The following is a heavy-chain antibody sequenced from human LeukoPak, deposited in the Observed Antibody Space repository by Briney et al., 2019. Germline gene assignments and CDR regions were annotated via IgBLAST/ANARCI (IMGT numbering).Heavy chain of an antibody. CDR1: GVSISNYF. D-gene: IGHD2-15*01. CDR3: ARGQGHCSGGTCYSKWVDY. Sequence: SETLSLTCAVSGVSISNYFWSWIRQPAGKGLEWIGRIYTSGTTNYIPSLKSRVTISVDTSKNQFSLRLRSVTAADTAVYYCARGQGHCSGGTCYSKWVDYWGQGTLVTVSS. CDR2: IYTSGTT. J-gene: IGHJ4*02. V-gene: IGHV4-4*07.